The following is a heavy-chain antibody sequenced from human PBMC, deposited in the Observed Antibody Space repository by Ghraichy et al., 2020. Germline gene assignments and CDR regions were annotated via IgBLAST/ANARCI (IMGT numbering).Heavy chain of an antibody. V-gene: IGHV3-48*02. J-gene: IGHJ6*02. CDR3: ARDKVPRLRPYGMDV. D-gene: IGHD5-12*01. CDR1: GFTFSSYS. Sequence: GGSLRLSCAASGFTFSSYSMNWVRQAPGKGLEWVSYISSSSSTIYYADSVKGRFTISRDNAKNSLYLQMNSLRDEDTAVYYCARDKVPRLRPYGMDVWGQGTTVTVSS. CDR2: ISSSSSTI.